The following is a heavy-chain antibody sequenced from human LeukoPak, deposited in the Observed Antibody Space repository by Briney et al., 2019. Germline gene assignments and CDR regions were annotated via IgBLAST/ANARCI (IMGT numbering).Heavy chain of an antibody. CDR1: GGSISSSSYY. V-gene: IGHV4-39*07. J-gene: IGHJ6*02. CDR2: IYYSGST. CDR3: ARDRGSSSPGNYYYYGMDV. D-gene: IGHD6-19*01. Sequence: PSETLSLTCTVSGGSISSSSYYWGWIRQPPGKGLEWIGSIYYSGSTYYNPSLKSRVTISVDTSKNQFSLKLSSVTAADTAVYYCARDRGSSSPGNYYYYGMDVWGQGTTVTVSS.